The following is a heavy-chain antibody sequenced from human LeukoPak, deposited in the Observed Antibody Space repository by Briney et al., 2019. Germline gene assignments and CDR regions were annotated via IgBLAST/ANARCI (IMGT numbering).Heavy chain of an antibody. J-gene: IGHJ4*02. CDR1: GFTFSSYG. CDR2: ISYDGSNK. V-gene: IGHV3-30*18. D-gene: IGHD5-18*01. CDR3: AKDRGRAHSYGSFDY. Sequence: TGRSLRLSCAASGFTFSSYGMHWVRQAPGKGLEWVAVISYDGSNKYYADSVKGRFTISRDNSKNTLYLQMNSLRAGDTAVYYCAKDRGRAHSYGSFDYWGQGTLVTVSS.